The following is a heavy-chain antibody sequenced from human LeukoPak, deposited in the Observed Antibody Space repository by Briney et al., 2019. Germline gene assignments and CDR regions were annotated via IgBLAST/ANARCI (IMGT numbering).Heavy chain of an antibody. D-gene: IGHD3-22*01. Sequence: PGGSLRLSCAAYGVTFSSYAMSWVRQAPGKGLEWVSTLNNSGDSTYYADSVKGRFTISRDNSKNTLYLQMNSLRAEDTAVYYCARATMIVVVVYYYFDYWGQGTLVAVSS. CDR2: LNNSGDST. V-gene: IGHV3-23*01. CDR3: ARATMIVVVVYYYFDY. CDR1: GVTFSSYA. J-gene: IGHJ4*02.